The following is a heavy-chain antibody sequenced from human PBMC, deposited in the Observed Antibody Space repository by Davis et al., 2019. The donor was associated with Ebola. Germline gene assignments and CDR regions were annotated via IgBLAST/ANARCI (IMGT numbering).Heavy chain of an antibody. CDR3: ARFIGGRYYASGTYQSGTYQWYYGIDV. CDR1: GDSITRGGYY. Sequence: SETLSLTCTASGDSITRGGYYWTWIRQHPGKGLEWIGYIFSSGATNYSPSLRSRVTISVDTSKNQFSLKLTSVTDADTAVYFCARFIGGRYYASGTYQSGTYQWYYGIDVWGQGTTVTVSS. D-gene: IGHD3-10*01. V-gene: IGHV4-31*03. CDR2: IFSSGAT. J-gene: IGHJ6*02.